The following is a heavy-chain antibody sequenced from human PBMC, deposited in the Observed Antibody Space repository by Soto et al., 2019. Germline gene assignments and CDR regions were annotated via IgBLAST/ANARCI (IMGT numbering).Heavy chain of an antibody. J-gene: IGHJ4*02. Sequence: QVQRQVSGPGLVKPSATLSLTCTVSDGSISSYYWSWIRQPPGKGLDWLGYSFYTGSTNHNPSLKSRVTISLDMSTNQFSLRLSSVTAADTATYYCAKSRDGYNLNAIDDWGQGLLVTVSS. V-gene: IGHV4-59*01. CDR1: DGSISSYY. CDR2: SFYTGST. D-gene: IGHD5-12*01. CDR3: AKSRDGYNLNAIDD.